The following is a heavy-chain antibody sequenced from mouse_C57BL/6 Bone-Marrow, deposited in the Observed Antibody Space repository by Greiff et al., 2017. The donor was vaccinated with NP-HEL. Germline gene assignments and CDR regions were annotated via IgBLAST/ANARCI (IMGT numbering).Heavy chain of an antibody. Sequence: VQLQQSGAELARPGASVKLSCKASGYTFTSYGISWVKQRTGQGLEWIGEIYPRSGNTYYNEKFKGKATLTADKSSSTADMELRSLTSEDSAVYFCAREGAGGYFDYWGQGTTLTVSS. CDR3: AREGAGGYFDY. J-gene: IGHJ2*01. CDR1: GYTFTSYG. V-gene: IGHV1-81*01. D-gene: IGHD3-3*01. CDR2: IYPRSGNT.